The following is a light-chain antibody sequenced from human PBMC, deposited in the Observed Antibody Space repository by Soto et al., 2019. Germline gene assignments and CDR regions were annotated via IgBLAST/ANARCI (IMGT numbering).Light chain of an antibody. J-gene: IGLJ1*01. CDR3: QSYYIGLSYYV. V-gene: IGLV1-40*01. CDR1: SSNIGADYD. CDR2: GNK. Sequence: QSVLTQSPSVSGAPGQRVTIACTGTSSNIGADYDVHWYQQFPGTAPKLLLYGNKNRPSGVPDRFSGSKSGTSASLTISGLQAEDEAEYYCQSYYIGLSYYVFGPGTKLTVL.